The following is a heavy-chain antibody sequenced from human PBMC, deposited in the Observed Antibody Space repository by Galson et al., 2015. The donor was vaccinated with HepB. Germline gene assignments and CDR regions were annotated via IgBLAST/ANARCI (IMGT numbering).Heavy chain of an antibody. J-gene: IGHJ4*02. CDR2: VASGGRT. CDR3: VKGDGGASDD. V-gene: IGHV3-23*01. Sequence: SLRLSCAASGFTFSNYAMSWVRQAPGQGLEWVSAVASGGRTYYADSVKGRFTISRDNSKNTLYLQMNSLRAEDTALYYCVKGDGGASDDWGQGTLVTVSS. CDR1: GFTFSNYA. D-gene: IGHD2-21*01.